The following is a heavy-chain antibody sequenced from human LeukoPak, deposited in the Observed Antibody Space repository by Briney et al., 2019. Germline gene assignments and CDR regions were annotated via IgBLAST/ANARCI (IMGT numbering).Heavy chain of an antibody. J-gene: IGHJ4*02. Sequence: WGSLRLSCAVSGFTFSNYAMCWVRQAPGKGLEWDSNISVSGRGGATYYADSMKGRFTISRDNSKHTLYLQMHSLTAEDTAVYYCAKSGLNRFDYWGQGTLVTVSS. D-gene: IGHD2-15*01. CDR1: GFTFSNYA. CDR3: AKSGLNRFDY. V-gene: IGHV3-23*01. CDR2: ISVSGRGGAT.